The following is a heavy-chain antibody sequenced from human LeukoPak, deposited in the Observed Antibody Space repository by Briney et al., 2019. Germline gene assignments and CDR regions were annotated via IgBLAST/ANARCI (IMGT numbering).Heavy chain of an antibody. CDR1: GFTFSSYA. J-gene: IGHJ4*02. CDR3: VRGTGY. Sequence: GGSLRLSCAASGFTFSSYAMTWVRQAPGKGLEYVSAISSNGDNTYYADSVKGRFTISRDNSKNTLYLQMSSLRADDTAVYYCVRGTGYWGQGTLVTVSS. CDR2: ISSNGDNT. V-gene: IGHV3-64D*06.